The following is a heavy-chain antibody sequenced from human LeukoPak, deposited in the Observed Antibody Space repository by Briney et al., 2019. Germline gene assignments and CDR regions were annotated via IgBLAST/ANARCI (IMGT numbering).Heavy chain of an antibody. D-gene: IGHD3-10*01. J-gene: IGHJ4*02. Sequence: GGSLRLSCAASGFTFSSYSMNWVRQAPGKGLEWVSYISSSSSTIYYADSVKGRFTISRDNAKNSLYLQMNSLRAEDTAVYYCAKDRSPSGEGYFDYWGQGTLVTVSS. CDR2: ISSSSSTI. V-gene: IGHV3-48*01. CDR1: GFTFSSYS. CDR3: AKDRSPSGEGYFDY.